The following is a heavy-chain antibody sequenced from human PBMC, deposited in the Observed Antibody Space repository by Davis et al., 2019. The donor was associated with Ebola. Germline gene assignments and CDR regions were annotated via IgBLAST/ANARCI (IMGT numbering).Heavy chain of an antibody. CDR3: ARQSGYHPFDY. D-gene: IGHD3-22*01. V-gene: IGHV4-59*08. CDR1: GGSISSYY. J-gene: IGHJ4*02. CDR2: IYYSGST. Sequence: MPSETLSLTCTVSGGSISSYYWSWIRQPPGKGLEWIGYIYYSGSTNYNPSLKSRVTISVDTSKNQFSLKLSSVTAADTAVYYCARQSGYHPFDYWGQGTLVTVSA.